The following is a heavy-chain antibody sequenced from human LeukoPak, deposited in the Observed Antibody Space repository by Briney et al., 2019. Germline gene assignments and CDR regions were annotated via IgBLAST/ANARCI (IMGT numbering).Heavy chain of an antibody. D-gene: IGHD3-16*02. V-gene: IGHV1-2*02. CDR2: INPNSGGT. Sequence: ASVKVSCKASGYTFTGYYMHWVRQAPGQGLEWMGWINPNSGGTNYAQKFQGRVTMTRDTSISTAYMELSRLRSDDTAVYYCARDKGNYVWGSYRSTLNFDYWGQGTLVTVSS. CDR1: GYTFTGYY. J-gene: IGHJ4*02. CDR3: ARDKGNYVWGSYRSTLNFDY.